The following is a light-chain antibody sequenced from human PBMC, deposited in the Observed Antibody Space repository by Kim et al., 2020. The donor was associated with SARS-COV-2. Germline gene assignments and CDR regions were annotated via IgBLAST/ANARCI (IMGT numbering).Light chain of an antibody. V-gene: IGLV1-47*01. CDR2: RNN. J-gene: IGLJ3*02. Sequence: QSVLTQPPSASGTPGQRVTISCSGSSSNIGSNYVYWYQQLPGTAPKLLIYRNNQRPSGVPDRFSGSKSGTSASLAISGLRSEDEADYYCAAWDDSLSVPVCGQGTQLTVL. CDR1: SSNIGSNY. CDR3: AAWDDSLSVPV.